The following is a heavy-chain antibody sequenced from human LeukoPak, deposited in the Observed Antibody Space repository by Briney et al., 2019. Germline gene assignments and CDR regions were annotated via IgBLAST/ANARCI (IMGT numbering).Heavy chain of an antibody. D-gene: IGHD6-13*01. J-gene: IGHJ1*01. CDR1: GFTFSSYA. V-gene: IGHV3-23*01. Sequence: GGSLRLSCAASGFTFSSYAMNWVRQAPGKGLEWVSTISGSGGSTYYADSVKGRFTISRDNSKNTLYLQMNSLRAEDTAVYYCARGAAAGTTDFQHWGQGTLVTVSS. CDR3: ARGAAAGTTDFQH. CDR2: ISGSGGST.